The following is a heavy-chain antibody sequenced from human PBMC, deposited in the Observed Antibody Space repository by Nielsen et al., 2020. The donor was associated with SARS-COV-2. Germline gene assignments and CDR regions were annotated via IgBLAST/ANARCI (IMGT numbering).Heavy chain of an antibody. CDR2: ISSSSSYI. D-gene: IGHD2-2*01. Sequence: GESLKISCAASGFTFSSYSMNWVRQAPGKGLEWVSSISSSSSYIYYADSVKGRFTISRDNAKNSLYLQMNSLRAEDTAVYYCAKDLGPGYVAAAMLGYYYYYGMDVWGQGTTVTVSS. V-gene: IGHV3-21*01. CDR3: AKDLGPGYVAAAMLGYYYYYGMDV. CDR1: GFTFSSYS. J-gene: IGHJ6*02.